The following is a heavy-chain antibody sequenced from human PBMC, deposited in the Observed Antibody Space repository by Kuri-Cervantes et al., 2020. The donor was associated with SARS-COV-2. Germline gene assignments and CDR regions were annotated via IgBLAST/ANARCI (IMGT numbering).Heavy chain of an antibody. V-gene: IGHV3-23*01. CDR2: ISGTGGGT. D-gene: IGHD2-21*01. CDR1: GFTFKSYA. Sequence: GESLKISCAASGFTFKSYAMNWVRQAPGKGLEWVSGISGTGGGTYYADSVKGRFTISRANSKNMLYLEMKSLRVEDTAVYYCAKYRDNTGRPYFFEDWGQGTLVTVSS. CDR3: AKYRDNTGRPYFFED. J-gene: IGHJ4*02.